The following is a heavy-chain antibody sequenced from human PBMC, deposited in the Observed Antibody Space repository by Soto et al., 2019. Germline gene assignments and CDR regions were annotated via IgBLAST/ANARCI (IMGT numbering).Heavy chain of an antibody. J-gene: IGHJ4*02. CDR3: ARAKFRYFDWTPFDY. Sequence: ASVKVSCKASGYTFTGYYMHWVRQAPGQGLEWMGWINPNSGGTNYAQKFQGWVTMTRDTSISTAYMELSRLRSDDTAVYYCARAKFRYFDWTPFDYWGRGTLVTVSP. V-gene: IGHV1-2*04. D-gene: IGHD3-9*01. CDR2: INPNSGGT. CDR1: GYTFTGYY.